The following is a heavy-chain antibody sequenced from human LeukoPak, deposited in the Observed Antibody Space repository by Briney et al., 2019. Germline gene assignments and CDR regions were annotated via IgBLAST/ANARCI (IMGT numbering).Heavy chain of an antibody. CDR1: GYTFTGYY. CDR3: GTLLSNGPFDY. J-gene: IGHJ4*02. Sequence: ASVKVSCKASGYTFTGYYMHWVRQAPGQGLEWMGYIYPNSGATKYAQKFQGRVTMTRNTSISTAYMELSGLRSDDTAVYYCGTLLSNGPFDYWGQGSLVTVSS. V-gene: IGHV1-2*02. CDR2: IYPNSGAT.